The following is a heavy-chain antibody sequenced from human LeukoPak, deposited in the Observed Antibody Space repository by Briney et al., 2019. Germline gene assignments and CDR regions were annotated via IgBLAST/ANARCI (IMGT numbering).Heavy chain of an antibody. CDR3: ASGPSTGVSGTFDP. Sequence: ASVTVSCKASGYTFTDYYMHWVRQAPGQGLEWMGWINPNSGGTNYAQQFQGRVTMPRDTSISTAYMELSRLTSDDTAVYYCASGPSTGVSGTFDPWGQGTLVTVSS. J-gene: IGHJ5*02. D-gene: IGHD6-19*01. CDR2: INPNSGGT. V-gene: IGHV1-2*02. CDR1: GYTFTDYY.